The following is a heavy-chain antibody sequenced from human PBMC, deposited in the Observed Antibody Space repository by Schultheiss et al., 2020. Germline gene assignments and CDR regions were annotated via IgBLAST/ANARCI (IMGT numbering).Heavy chain of an antibody. CDR2: IYYSGST. J-gene: IGHJ2*01. Sequence: SETLSLTCTVSGGSISSGGYYWSWIRQHPGKGLEWIGYIYYSGSTYYNPSLKSRVTISVDTSKNQFSLKLSSVTAADTAVYYCARSPGYCSSTSCYSASDWYFDLWGRGTLVTVSS. CDR3: ARSPGYCSSTSCYSASDWYFDL. V-gene: IGHV4-31*03. D-gene: IGHD2-2*02. CDR1: GGSISSGGYY.